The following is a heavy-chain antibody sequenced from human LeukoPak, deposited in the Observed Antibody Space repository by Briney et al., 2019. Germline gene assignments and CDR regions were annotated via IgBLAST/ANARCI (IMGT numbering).Heavy chain of an antibody. V-gene: IGHV4-38-2*02. CDR1: GYSISSGSY. Sequence: SETLSLTCTVSGYSISSGSYWGWIRQPPGKGLEWIGSIYHSGSTYYNPSLKSRVTISVDTSKNQFSLKLNSVTAADTAVYYCARAPGHSSILFDYWGQGTLVTVSS. CDR3: ARAPGHSSILFDY. CDR2: IYHSGST. D-gene: IGHD6-13*01. J-gene: IGHJ4*02.